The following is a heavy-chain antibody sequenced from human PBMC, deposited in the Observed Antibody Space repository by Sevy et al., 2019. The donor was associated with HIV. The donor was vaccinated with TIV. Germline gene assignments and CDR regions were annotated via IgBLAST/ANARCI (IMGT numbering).Heavy chain of an antibody. V-gene: IGHV3-21*01. CDR1: GFTFSSYS. J-gene: IGHJ3*02. CDR2: ISGISNNI. Sequence: GGSLRLSCAASGFTFSSYSMNWVRQAPGKGLEWVSSISGISNNIYYADSMKGRFTVSRDNARNSRYLQMNSLRAEDTAVYYCARNNCSITNCYMGDVFDIWGQGTMVTVSS. CDR3: ARNNCSITNCYMGDVFDI. D-gene: IGHD2-2*02.